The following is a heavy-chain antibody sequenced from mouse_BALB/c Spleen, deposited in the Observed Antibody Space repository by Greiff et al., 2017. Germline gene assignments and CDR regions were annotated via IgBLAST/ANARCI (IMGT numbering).Heavy chain of an antibody. J-gene: IGHJ2*01. Sequence: EVQRVESGGGLVQPGGSLRLSCATSGFTFTDYYMSWVRQPPGKALEWLGFIRNKANGYTTEYSASVKGRFTISRDNSQSILYLQMNTLRAEDSATYYCARASYGNYLDYWGQGTTLTVSS. CDR2: IRNKANGYTT. D-gene: IGHD2-1*01. CDR1: GFTFTDYY. V-gene: IGHV7-3*02. CDR3: ARASYGNYLDY.